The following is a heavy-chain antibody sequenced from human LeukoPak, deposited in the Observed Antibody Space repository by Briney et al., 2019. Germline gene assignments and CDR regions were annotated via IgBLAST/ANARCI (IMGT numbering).Heavy chain of an antibody. J-gene: IGHJ4*02. V-gene: IGHV1-69*04. CDR2: IIPILGIA. D-gene: IGHD3-22*01. CDR3: ARGPHYYDSSGYIFF. Sequence: GASVKVSCKASGGTFSSYAISWVRQAPGQGLEWMGRIIPILGIANYAQKFQGRVTITADKSTSTAYMELSSLRSEDTAVYYCARGPHYYDSSGYIFFWGQGTLVTVSS. CDR1: GGTFSSYA.